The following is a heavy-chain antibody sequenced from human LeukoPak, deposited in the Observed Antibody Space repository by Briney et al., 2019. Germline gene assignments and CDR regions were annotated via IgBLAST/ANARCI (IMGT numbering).Heavy chain of an antibody. J-gene: IGHJ4*02. Sequence: GGSLRLSCAASGFTFSSYGMHWVRQAPGKGLEWVAFIRYDGSNKYYADSVKGRFTISRDNSKNTLYLQMNSLRAEDTAVYYCAKDRYASSGWYHPFDHWGQGTLVTVSS. CDR3: AKDRYASSGWYHPFDH. V-gene: IGHV3-30*02. CDR1: GFTFSSYG. CDR2: IRYDGSNK. D-gene: IGHD6-19*01.